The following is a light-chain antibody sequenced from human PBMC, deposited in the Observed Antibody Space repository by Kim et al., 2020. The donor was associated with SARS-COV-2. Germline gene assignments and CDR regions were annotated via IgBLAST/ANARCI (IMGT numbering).Light chain of an antibody. CDR1: QSVSSY. CDR3: QQRSNLIT. Sequence: EIVLTQSPGTLSLSPGERATLYCRASQSVSSYLAWYQQKPGQALRLLIYDVSSRATGIPARFSGSGSGTDFTLTISSLEPEDFAVYYCQQRSNLITFGQGTRLEIK. V-gene: IGKV3-11*01. CDR2: DVS. J-gene: IGKJ5*01.